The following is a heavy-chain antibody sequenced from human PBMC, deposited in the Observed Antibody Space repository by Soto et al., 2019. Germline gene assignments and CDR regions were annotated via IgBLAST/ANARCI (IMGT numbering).Heavy chain of an antibody. CDR1: GGTFSNHA. CDR3: AREVAADGTFREDVFD. V-gene: IGHV1-69*12. Sequence: QVHLVQSGAEVKKPGSSVKVSCKASGGTFSNHAINWVRQAPGQGLEWMGRIIPIFTTTNYAQKFQGRVTITADESTITAYMELSSLKYDDTAIYYCAREVAADGTFREDVFDIGARGQWSPSLQ. D-gene: IGHD6-13*01. J-gene: IGHJ3*02. CDR2: IIPIFTTT.